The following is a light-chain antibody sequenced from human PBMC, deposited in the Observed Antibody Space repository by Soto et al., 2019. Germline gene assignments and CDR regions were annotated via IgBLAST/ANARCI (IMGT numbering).Light chain of an antibody. V-gene: IGKV1-39*01. CDR3: QQRHMWPIT. CDR1: QSISSH. CDR2: TAS. Sequence: DIRMTQSPSSLSASVGDTVTITCRASQSISSHLNWYQQKPGKAPNLLMYTASNLQSGVPSRFSGSGSGTDFTLTISSLQPEDSAVYYCQQRHMWPITFGQGTLLEIK. J-gene: IGKJ5*01.